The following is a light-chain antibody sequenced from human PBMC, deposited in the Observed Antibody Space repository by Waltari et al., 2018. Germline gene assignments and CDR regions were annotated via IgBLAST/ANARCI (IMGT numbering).Light chain of an antibody. CDR1: SSDVGAYNY. CDR2: DVT. V-gene: IGLV2-11*01. CDR3: LSYAGSYAV. J-gene: IGLJ2*01. Sequence: QSALTQPRSVSGSPRQSVTISCTGGSSDVGAYNYVSWYQHHPGKVPKLIIHDVTERPSGVPDRFSGSKSGNTASLTISGLQAEDEADYYGLSYAGSYAVFGGGTKLTVL.